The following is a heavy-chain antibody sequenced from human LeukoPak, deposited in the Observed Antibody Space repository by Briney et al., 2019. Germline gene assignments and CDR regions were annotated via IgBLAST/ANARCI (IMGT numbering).Heavy chain of an antibody. J-gene: IGHJ4*02. D-gene: IGHD4-17*01. CDR1: GGSISSSSYY. V-gene: IGHV4-39*07. CDR3: ASLPLYGDYIRD. CDR2: IYYSGST. Sequence: PSETLSLTCTVSGGSISSSSYYWGWIRQPPGKGLEWIGSIYYSGSTYYNPSLKSRVTISVDTSKNQFSLKLSSVTAADTAVYYCASLPLYGDYIRDWGQGTLVTVSS.